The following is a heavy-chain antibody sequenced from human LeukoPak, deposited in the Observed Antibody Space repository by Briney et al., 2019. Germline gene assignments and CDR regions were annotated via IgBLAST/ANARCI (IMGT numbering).Heavy chain of an antibody. CDR2: INPDGNKK. D-gene: IGHD5-18*01. Sequence: GGSLRLSCAVSGLTFSSSWMDWVRQAPGKGLEWVASINPDGNKKYSADSVKGRFTISRDNAENSLYLQMNSLRVEDTAFYYCARDLAYSRLDYWGQGMLVTDSS. CDR3: ARDLAYSRLDY. V-gene: IGHV3-7*01. CDR1: GLTFSSSW. J-gene: IGHJ4*02.